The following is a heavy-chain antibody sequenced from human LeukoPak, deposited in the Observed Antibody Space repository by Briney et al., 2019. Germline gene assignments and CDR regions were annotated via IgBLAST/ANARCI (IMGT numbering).Heavy chain of an antibody. J-gene: IGHJ4*02. V-gene: IGHV3-48*01. D-gene: IGHD3-22*01. CDR3: TVDTDYFEGLGFPRPALNDY. CDR1: GFTFSSYS. CDR2: ISSSSTTI. Sequence: GGSLRLSCAVSGFTFSSYSMNWVRQAPGKGLEWVSLISSSSTTIYYADSVKGRFTISRDNAKSSLYLQMNSLRVEDTAVYFCTVDTDYFEGLGFPRPALNDYWGQGTLVTVSS.